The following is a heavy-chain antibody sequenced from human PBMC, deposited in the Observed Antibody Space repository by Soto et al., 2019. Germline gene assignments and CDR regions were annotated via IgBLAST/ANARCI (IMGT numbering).Heavy chain of an antibody. Sequence: EVQLVESGGGLVQPGGSLRLSCAASGFTFSSYWMHWVRQAPGTGLEWVSRIEGDGSSTTSADSVKGRFTVSRDDARNTLYLQMSSLRADDTAIYYCTREGLDTAGFLDVWGQGTMVTVSS. J-gene: IGHJ3*01. V-gene: IGHV3-74*01. CDR2: IEGDGSST. CDR1: GFTFSSYW. CDR3: TREGLDTAGFLDV. D-gene: IGHD6-13*01.